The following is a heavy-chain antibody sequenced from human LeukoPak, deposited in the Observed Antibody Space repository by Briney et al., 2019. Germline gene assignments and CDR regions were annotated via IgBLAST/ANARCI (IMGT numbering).Heavy chain of an antibody. CDR1: GFTVSRNY. J-gene: IGHJ5*02. CDR3: ARDLSYYDFWSGLNWFDP. CDR2: IYSGGRT. V-gene: IGHV3-66*01. D-gene: IGHD3-3*01. Sequence: PGGSLRLSCAASGFTVSRNYMSWVRQAPGKGLEWVSVIYSGGRTYYADSVKGRFTISRDNSKNTLYLQMNSLRAEDTAVYYCARDLSYYDFWSGLNWFDPWGQGTLVTVSS.